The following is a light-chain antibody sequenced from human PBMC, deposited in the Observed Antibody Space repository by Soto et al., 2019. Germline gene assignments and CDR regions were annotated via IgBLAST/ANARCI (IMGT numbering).Light chain of an antibody. CDR1: QSVKNF. J-gene: IGKJ3*01. CDR2: DTS. Sequence: EVVLTQSPATLSLSPGERATLSCRASQSVKNFLAWYQQKPGQAPRLLIYDTSNRATAIPARFSCSGSGTDFSLTISSLEPEDLAVYYCQQRNNWPFTFGPGTKVDIK. CDR3: QQRNNWPFT. V-gene: IGKV3-11*01.